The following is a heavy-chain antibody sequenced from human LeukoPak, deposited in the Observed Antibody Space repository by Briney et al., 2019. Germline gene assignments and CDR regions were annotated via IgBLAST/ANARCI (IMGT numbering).Heavy chain of an antibody. CDR3: ARDRVLFDY. J-gene: IGHJ4*02. D-gene: IGHD2/OR15-2a*01. CDR1: GGSISSYY. Sequence: SETLSLTCTVSGGSISSYYWSWIRQPPGKGLEWIGYLFNSGSTNYNPSLKSRVTISVDTSKNQFSLMLSSVTAADTAVYYCARDRVLFDYWGQGTLVTVSS. CDR2: LFNSGST. V-gene: IGHV4-59*01.